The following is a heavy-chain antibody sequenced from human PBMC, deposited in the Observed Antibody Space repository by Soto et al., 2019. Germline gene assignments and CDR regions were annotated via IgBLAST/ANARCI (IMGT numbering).Heavy chain of an antibody. D-gene: IGHD3-10*01. CDR1: GGSVSSSSYY. CDR3: ARDAPYGSGSYHYGGFDP. J-gene: IGHJ5*02. CDR2: VYYSGST. V-gene: IGHV4-39*07. Sequence: SETLSLTCTVSGGSVSSSSYYWGWVRQPPGKGLEWIGSVYYSGSTYYNPSLESRVTISVDKSKNQFSLKLSSVTAADTAVYYCARDAPYGSGSYHYGGFDPWGQGTLVTVS.